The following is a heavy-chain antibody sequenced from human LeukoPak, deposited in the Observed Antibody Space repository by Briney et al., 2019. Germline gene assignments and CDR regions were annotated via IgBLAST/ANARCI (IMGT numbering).Heavy chain of an antibody. Sequence: GGSLRLSCAASGFTFSSYWMSWVRQAPGKGLEWVANIKQDGSEKYYVDSVKGRFTISGDNAKNSLYLQMNSLRAEDTAVYYCARDLFGNYGDSHWFDPWGQGTLVTVSS. CDR1: GFTFSSYW. CDR2: IKQDGSEK. J-gene: IGHJ5*02. CDR3: ARDLFGNYGDSHWFDP. D-gene: IGHD4-17*01. V-gene: IGHV3-7*01.